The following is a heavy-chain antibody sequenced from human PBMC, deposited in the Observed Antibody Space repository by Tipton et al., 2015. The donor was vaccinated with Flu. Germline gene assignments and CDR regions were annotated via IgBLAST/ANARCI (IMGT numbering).Heavy chain of an antibody. J-gene: IGHJ4*02. Sequence: SGFTFSSYGMHWVRQAPGKGLEWVAFIRYDGSNKYYADSVKGRFTISRDNSKNTLYLQMNSLRAEDTAVYYCAKDSSGWFWGFYDYWGQGTLVTVPS. D-gene: IGHD6-19*01. V-gene: IGHV3-30*02. CDR2: IRYDGSNK. CDR1: GFTFSSYG. CDR3: AKDSSGWFWGFYDY.